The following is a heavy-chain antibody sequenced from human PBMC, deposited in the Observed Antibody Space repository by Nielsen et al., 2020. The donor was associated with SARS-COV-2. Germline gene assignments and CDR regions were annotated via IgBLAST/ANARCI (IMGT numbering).Heavy chain of an antibody. Sequence: SETLSLTCTVSGDSINSYYWGWIRQPPGKGLEWIGSIYYSGSTYYNPSLKSRVTISVDTSKNQFSLKLSSVTAADTAVYYCARPGCTNGVCYTNWFDPWGQGTLVTVSS. CDR2: IYYSGST. V-gene: IGHV4-39*01. CDR1: GDSINSYY. CDR3: ARPGCTNGVCYTNWFDP. D-gene: IGHD2-8*01. J-gene: IGHJ5*02.